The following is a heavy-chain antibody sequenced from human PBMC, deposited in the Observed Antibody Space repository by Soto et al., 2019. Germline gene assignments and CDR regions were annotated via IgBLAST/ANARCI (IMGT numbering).Heavy chain of an antibody. D-gene: IGHD2-15*01. Sequence: EVQLLESGGGLVQPGGSLRLSCAASGFTFSIHVITWVRQAPGKGLEWVSDISGSSDNLYYADSVKGRFTISRDNSKNTGFLPMNSLRAEDAAIYCCAKGGPVKGGSCRKGYAGMDVWGQGTTVTVSS. CDR1: GFTFSIHV. CDR2: ISGSSDNL. CDR3: AKGGPVKGGSCRKGYAGMDV. J-gene: IGHJ6*02. V-gene: IGHV3-23*01.